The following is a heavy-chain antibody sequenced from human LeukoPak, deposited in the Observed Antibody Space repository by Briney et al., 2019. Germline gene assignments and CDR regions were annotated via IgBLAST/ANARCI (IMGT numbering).Heavy chain of an antibody. J-gene: IGHJ4*02. V-gene: IGHV1-46*01. CDR3: ARVVGATYIDY. CDR2: INPSGGST. CDR1: GYTFTSYY. Sequence: ASVKVSCKASGYTFTSYYMHWVRQAPGQGLEWMGIINPSGGSTSYAQKFQGRVTMTRDTSTSTVCMELSSLRSEDTAVYYCARVVGATYIDYWGQGTLVTVSS. D-gene: IGHD1-26*01.